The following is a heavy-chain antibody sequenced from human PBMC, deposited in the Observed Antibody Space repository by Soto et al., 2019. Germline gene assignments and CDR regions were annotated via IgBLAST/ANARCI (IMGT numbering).Heavy chain of an antibody. CDR3: AKDSGERNFDWLSPDY. V-gene: IGHV3-30*18. CDR1: GFNFSNYA. Sequence: GGSLRLSCAASGFNFSNYAMHLVRQAPGKGLEWVAVTSYDGSKKYYADSVKGRFAIFRDNSRNTLRLQMNRLRPDDTAVYYCAKDSGERNFDWLSPDYWGQGTLVTVSS. CDR2: TSYDGSKK. D-gene: IGHD3-9*01. J-gene: IGHJ4*02.